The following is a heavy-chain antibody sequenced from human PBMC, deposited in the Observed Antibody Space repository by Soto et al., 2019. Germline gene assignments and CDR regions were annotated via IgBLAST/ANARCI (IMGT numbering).Heavy chain of an antibody. CDR1: GFSLSTSGVG. D-gene: IGHD3-3*01. CDR2: IYWDDDK. CDR3: AHSDDIYGFWGKNNWFAS. V-gene: IGHV2-5*02. Sequence: SGPTLVNPTQTLTLTCTFSGFSLSTSGVGVGWIRQPPGKALEWLALIYWDDDKRYSPSLKSRLTITKDTSKNQVVLTMTNMDPVDTATYYCAHSDDIYGFWGKNNWFASPGQGTLVIVSS. J-gene: IGHJ5*01.